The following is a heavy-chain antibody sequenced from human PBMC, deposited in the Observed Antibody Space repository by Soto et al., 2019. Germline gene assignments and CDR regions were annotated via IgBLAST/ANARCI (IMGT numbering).Heavy chain of an antibody. CDR2: FSGSSGNT. CDR1: GFSISTYA. D-gene: IGHD1-1*01. Sequence: EVQLLESGGGLAQPGGSLRLSCAASGFSISTYAVTWVRQAPGKGLEWVSGFSGSSGNTYYADSVKGRFTISRDNSKNTVYRQMNTLRAEDTAVYYCARWNGYGDSWGQGTLVTVSS. J-gene: IGHJ4*02. V-gene: IGHV3-23*01. CDR3: ARWNGYGDS.